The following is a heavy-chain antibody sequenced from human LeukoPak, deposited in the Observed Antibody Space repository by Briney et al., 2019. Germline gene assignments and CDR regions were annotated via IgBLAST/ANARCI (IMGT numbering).Heavy chain of an antibody. V-gene: IGHV4-59*01. CDR1: GGSISGSY. CDR2: IHDSGTT. Sequence: SETLSLTCTVSGGSISGSYWNWVRQPPGKGLEWIGCIHDSGTTNYNPSLKSRVTISLHTSNNQFSLRLPSVTAADTAVYYCAIEHDGPTYSNLWGQGTLVAVSS. CDR3: AIEHDGPTYSNL. J-gene: IGHJ5*02. D-gene: IGHD5-18*01.